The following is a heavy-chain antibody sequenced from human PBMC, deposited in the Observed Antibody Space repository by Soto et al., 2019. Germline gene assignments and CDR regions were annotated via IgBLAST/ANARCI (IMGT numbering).Heavy chain of an antibody. D-gene: IGHD3-16*02. V-gene: IGHV4-30-4*01. CDR3: AREGLITFGGVID. CDR1: GGSISSGDYY. Sequence: QVQLQESGPGLVKPSQTLSLTCTVSGGSISSGDYYWSWIRQPPGKGLEWIGYIYYSGSTYYNPSLQSRVTISVDTSKNQFSLKLSSVTAADTGVYYCAREGLITFGGVIDWGQGTLVTVSS. J-gene: IGHJ4*02. CDR2: IYYSGST.